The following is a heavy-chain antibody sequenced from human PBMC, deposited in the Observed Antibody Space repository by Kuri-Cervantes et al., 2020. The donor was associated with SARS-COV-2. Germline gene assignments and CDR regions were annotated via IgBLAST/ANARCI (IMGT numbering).Heavy chain of an antibody. CDR1: GFTFSSYA. J-gene: IGHJ6*02. Sequence: GGSLRLSCAASGFTFSSYAMSWVRQAPGKGLEWVSAISGSGGSTYYADSVKGRFTISRDNAKNSLYLQMNSLRAEDTAVYYCARSLYYYGSGTTLGGDVWGQGTTVIVSS. CDR2: ISGSGGST. D-gene: IGHD3-10*01. V-gene: IGHV3-23*01. CDR3: ARSLYYYGSGTTLGGDV.